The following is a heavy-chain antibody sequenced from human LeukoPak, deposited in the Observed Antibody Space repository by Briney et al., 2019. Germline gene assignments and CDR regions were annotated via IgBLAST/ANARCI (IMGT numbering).Heavy chain of an antibody. CDR2: IYTSGST. Sequence: SETLSLTCTVSGGSISSGSYYWSWIRQPAGKGLEWIGRIYTSGSTNYNPSLKSRVTISVDTSKNQFSLKLSSVTAADTAVYYCARFHRYSGSLDYWGQGTLVTVSS. V-gene: IGHV4-61*02. CDR1: GGSISSGSYY. J-gene: IGHJ4*02. D-gene: IGHD1-26*01. CDR3: ARFHRYSGSLDY.